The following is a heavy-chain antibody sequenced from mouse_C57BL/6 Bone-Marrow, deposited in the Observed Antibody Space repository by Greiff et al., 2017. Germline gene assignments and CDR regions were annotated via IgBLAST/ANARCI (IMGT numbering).Heavy chain of an antibody. D-gene: IGHD2-3*01. J-gene: IGHJ1*03. CDR2: IHPNSGST. V-gene: IGHV1-64*01. CDR3: ARDGYSGYFDV. CDR1: GYTFTSYW. Sequence: QVQLQQPGAELVKPGASVKLSCKASGYTFTSYWMHWVKQRPGQGLEWIGMIHPNSGSTNYNEKFKSKATLTVDKSSSTAYMQRSSLTSEDSAVYYCARDGYSGYFDVGGTGTTVTVAS.